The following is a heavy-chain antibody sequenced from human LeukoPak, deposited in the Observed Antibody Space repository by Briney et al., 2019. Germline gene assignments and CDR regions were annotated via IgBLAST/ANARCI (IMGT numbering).Heavy chain of an antibody. Sequence: GGSLRLSCAASGFTFSDYYMSWIRQAPGKGLEWVSYISSSGSTIYYADSVKGRFTISRDNAKNSLYLQMNSLRAEDTAAYYCARAGFEQQLVHFQHWGQGTLVTVSS. CDR2: ISSSGSTI. J-gene: IGHJ1*01. D-gene: IGHD6-13*01. CDR3: ARAGFEQQLVHFQH. CDR1: GFTFSDYY. V-gene: IGHV3-11*01.